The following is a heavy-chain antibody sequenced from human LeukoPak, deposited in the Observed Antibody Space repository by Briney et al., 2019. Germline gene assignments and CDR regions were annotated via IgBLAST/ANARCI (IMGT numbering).Heavy chain of an antibody. CDR1: GFTFSSYA. D-gene: IGHD6-13*01. J-gene: IGHJ1*01. CDR3: ARDSVGQLVYFQH. V-gene: IGHV3-33*08. Sequence: SGGSLRLSCAASGFTFSSYAMSWVRQAPGKGLEWVAVIWYDGSNKYYADSVKGRFTISRDNSKNTLYLQMNSLRAEDTAVYYCARDSVGQLVYFQHWGQGTLVTVSS. CDR2: IWYDGSNK.